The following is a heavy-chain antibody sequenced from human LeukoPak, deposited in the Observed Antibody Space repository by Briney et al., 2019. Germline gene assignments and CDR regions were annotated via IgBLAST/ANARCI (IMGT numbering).Heavy chain of an antibody. CDR3: AKEDRGSGKSGLMRVVPINFDY. CDR1: GFTFSSYG. D-gene: IGHD2-15*01. J-gene: IGHJ4*03. CDR2: ISYDGSNK. V-gene: IGHV3-30*18. Sequence: GGSLRLSCAASGFTFSSYGMHWVRQAPGKGLEWVAVISYDGSNKYYADSVKGRFTISRDNSKNTLYLQMNSLRAEGTAVYYCAKEDRGSGKSGLMRVVPINFDYWGKGTTVTVSS.